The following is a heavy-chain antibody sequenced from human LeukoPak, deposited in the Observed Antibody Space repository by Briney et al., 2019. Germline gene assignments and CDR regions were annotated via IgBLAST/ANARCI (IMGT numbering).Heavy chain of an antibody. CDR1: GFTFSSYA. Sequence: SGGSLRLSCAASGFTFSSYAMSWVRQAPGKGLEWVSAISGSGGSTYYADSVKGRFTISRDNSKNTLYLQMNSLRAEDTAVYYCAKDAKFLWFGDPRLDYWGQGTLVTVSS. D-gene: IGHD3-10*01. CDR2: ISGSGGST. J-gene: IGHJ4*02. V-gene: IGHV3-23*01. CDR3: AKDAKFLWFGDPRLDY.